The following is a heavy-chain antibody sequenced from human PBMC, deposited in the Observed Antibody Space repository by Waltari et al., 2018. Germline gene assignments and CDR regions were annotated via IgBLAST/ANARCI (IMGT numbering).Heavy chain of an antibody. CDR3: ASHVSEAGTRGFDN. J-gene: IGHJ4*02. CDR2: IRHGGNT. D-gene: IGHD6-19*01. Sequence: QVHLEESGPRLVKTSETLSLTCAVSGGSITSNWWSWVRQPPGKGLEWIGEIRHGGNTYYNPSRKSRVTISTDNFKNQVSLRLDSTAAADTALYFCASHVSEAGTRGFDNWGQGVLVTVSS. CDR1: GGSITSNW. V-gene: IGHV4-4*02.